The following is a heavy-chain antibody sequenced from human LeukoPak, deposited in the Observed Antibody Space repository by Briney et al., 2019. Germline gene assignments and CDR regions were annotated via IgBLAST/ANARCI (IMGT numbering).Heavy chain of an antibody. CDR3: ATRKAYCGGDCYAGAFDI. V-gene: IGHV4-34*01. J-gene: IGHJ3*02. CDR1: GGSFSGYY. D-gene: IGHD2-21*01. CDR2: INHSGST. Sequence: PSETLSLTCAVYGGSFSGYYWSWIRQPPGKGLEWIWEINHSGSTNYNPSLKSRVTISVDTSKNQFSLKLSSVTAADTAVYYCATRKAYCGGDCYAGAFDIWGQGTMVTVSS.